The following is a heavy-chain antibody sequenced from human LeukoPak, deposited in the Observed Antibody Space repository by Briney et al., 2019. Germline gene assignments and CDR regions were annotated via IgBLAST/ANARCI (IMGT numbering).Heavy chain of an antibody. D-gene: IGHD5-12*01. CDR2: IYPGDSDT. Sequence: GESLKISCKGSGYSFTSYWIGWVRQMPGKGLEWMGIIYPGDSDTRYSPSFQGQVTISADKSISTAYLQWSSLKASDTAMYYCARHPRKGYSGYAAPSGAWGQGTLVTVSS. V-gene: IGHV5-51*01. J-gene: IGHJ5*02. CDR3: ARHPRKGYSGYAAPSGA. CDR1: GYSFTSYW.